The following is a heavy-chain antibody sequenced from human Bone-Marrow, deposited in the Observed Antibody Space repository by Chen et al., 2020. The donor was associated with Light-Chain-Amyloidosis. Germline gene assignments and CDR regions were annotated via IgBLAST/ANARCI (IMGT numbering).Heavy chain of an antibody. CDR3: ARAIHYYGTRFSKPHH. CDR1: GYQFKRFA. Sequence: QVQLVQSGSELRKPGASVKISCRASGYQFKRFALNWVRQAPGQGLEWLGWINHNAGHPMHEQGFRVRFDLSLNTSVNASYLQGVDRKAHDTAIYYCARAIHYYGTRFSKPHHWGQCTLVTVSS. D-gene: IGHD2-8*01. CDR2: INHNAGHP. V-gene: IGHV7-4-1*01. J-gene: IGHJ1*01.